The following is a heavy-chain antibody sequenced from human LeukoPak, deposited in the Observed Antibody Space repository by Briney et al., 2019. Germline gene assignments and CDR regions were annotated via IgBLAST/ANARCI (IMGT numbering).Heavy chain of an antibody. Sequence: NPSETLSLTCTVSGSSITTYTHWGWIRQSPGKGLEWIASIHHTGNTYYNPSLESRVTISIDTSKNQFSLEVRSVTAADTALYFCVNSKSNYEAVSWGPGTLVTVSS. CDR1: GSSITTYTH. CDR3: VNSKSNYEAVS. D-gene: IGHD3-22*01. V-gene: IGHV4-38-2*02. CDR2: IHHTGNT. J-gene: IGHJ5*02.